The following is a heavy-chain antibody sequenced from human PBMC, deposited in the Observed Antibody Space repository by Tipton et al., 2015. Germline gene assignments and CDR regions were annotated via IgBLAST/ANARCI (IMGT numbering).Heavy chain of an antibody. CDR3: ARVRFLGWFSSGADAFDL. CDR2: ISSSTITR. Sequence: SLRLSCAASGFTISTHEMTWVRQAPGKGLEWISFISSSTITRYYADSVKGRFTISRDNAKNSLFLQMNSLRSEDTAVYFCARVRFLGWFSSGADAFDLWGQGTMVTVSA. CDR1: GFTISTHE. V-gene: IGHV3-48*03. J-gene: IGHJ3*01. D-gene: IGHD3-3*01.